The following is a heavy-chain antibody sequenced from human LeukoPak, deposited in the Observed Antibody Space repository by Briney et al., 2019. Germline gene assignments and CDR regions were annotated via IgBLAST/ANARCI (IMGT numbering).Heavy chain of an antibody. CDR2: INHSGST. CDR3: ARGRDVVVVAATFDY. V-gene: IGHV4-34*01. J-gene: IGHJ4*02. Sequence: SETLSLTCAVYGGSFSGYYWSWIRQPPGKGLEWIGEINHSGSTNYNPSLKSRVTISVDMSKNQFSLKLSSMTAADTAVYYCARGRDVVVVAATFDYWGQGTLVTVSS. D-gene: IGHD2-15*01. CDR1: GGSFSGYY.